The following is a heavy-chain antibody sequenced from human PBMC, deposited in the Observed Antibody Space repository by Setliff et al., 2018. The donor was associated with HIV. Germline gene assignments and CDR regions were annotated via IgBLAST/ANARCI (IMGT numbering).Heavy chain of an antibody. D-gene: IGHD3-16*01. CDR3: VRMRGDSHGAFDI. V-gene: IGHV1-18*01. Sequence: RASVKVSCKASGYSFTIYGISWVRQAPGQGLEWLGWVSAWDGTTNYVQKLQGRVTMTTDTSTSTAYMELRSLRYDDTAIYYCVRMRGDSHGAFDIWGQGTMVTVSS. CDR2: VSAWDGTT. J-gene: IGHJ3*02. CDR1: GYSFTIYG.